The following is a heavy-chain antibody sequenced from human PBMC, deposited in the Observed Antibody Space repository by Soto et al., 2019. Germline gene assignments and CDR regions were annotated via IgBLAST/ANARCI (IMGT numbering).Heavy chain of an antibody. CDR1: GYTFTSYG. Sequence: GASVKVSCKASGYTFTSYGISWVRQAPGQGLEWMGWISAYNGNTNYAQKLQGRVTMTTDTSTSTAYMELRSLRSDDTAVYYCARFTTTTVTTSVENPRYGMDVGAQGTTVTVPS. J-gene: IGHJ6*02. CDR2: ISAYNGNT. D-gene: IGHD4-4*01. CDR3: ARFTTTTVTTSVENPRYGMDV. V-gene: IGHV1-18*01.